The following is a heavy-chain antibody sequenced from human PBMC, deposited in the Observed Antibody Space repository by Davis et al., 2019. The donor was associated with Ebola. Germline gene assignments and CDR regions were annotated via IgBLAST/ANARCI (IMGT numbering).Heavy chain of an antibody. CDR1: GVSISSHY. CDR3: ARDRKGDGYAGFDY. Sequence: PSETLSPTCTVSGVSISSHYWSWIRQPPGRGLEWIAYSGSTSYSPSLKGCATMSVDTSKNQFSLKLTSVTAADTAFYYCARDRKGDGYAGFDYWGQGALVTVSS. CDR2: SGST. V-gene: IGHV4-59*11. D-gene: IGHD5-24*01. J-gene: IGHJ4*02.